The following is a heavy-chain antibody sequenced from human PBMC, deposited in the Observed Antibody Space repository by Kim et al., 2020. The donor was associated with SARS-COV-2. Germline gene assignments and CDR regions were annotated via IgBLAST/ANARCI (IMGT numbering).Heavy chain of an antibody. Sequence: GGSLRLSCAASGFTFSSYWMSWVRQAPGKGLEWVANIKQDGSEKYYVDSVKGRFTISRDNANNSLYLQMNSLRAEDTAVYYCARDGIAVAGYYYYYGMDVWGQGTTVTVSS. CDR2: IKQDGSEK. V-gene: IGHV3-7*03. J-gene: IGHJ6*02. D-gene: IGHD6-19*01. CDR1: GFTFSSYW. CDR3: ARDGIAVAGYYYYYGMDV.